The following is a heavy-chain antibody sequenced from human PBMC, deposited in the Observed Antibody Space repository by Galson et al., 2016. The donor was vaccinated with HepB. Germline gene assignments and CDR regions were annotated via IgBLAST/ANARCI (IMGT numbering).Heavy chain of an antibody. V-gene: IGHV1-2*06. CDR3: VRGKYYYDSSGYFAY. J-gene: IGHJ4*02. CDR1: GYTFNGYY. CDR2: INPNSGDT. D-gene: IGHD3-22*01. Sequence: SVKVSCKASGYTFNGYYMHWVRQAPGQGLEWMGRINPNSGDTNYAQKFQGRVSMTRDSSISTANMELTRLRSDDTAVYYCVRGKYYYDSSGYFAYWGQGTLVTISS.